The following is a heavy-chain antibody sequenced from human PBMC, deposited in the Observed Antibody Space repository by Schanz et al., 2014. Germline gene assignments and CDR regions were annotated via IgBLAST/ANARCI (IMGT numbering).Heavy chain of an antibody. D-gene: IGHD2-2*01. CDR3: AKRCSSTSCSHGAFDI. CDR2: IYSDGRT. V-gene: IGHV3-53*01. CDR1: GFTVSSTY. J-gene: IGHJ3*02. Sequence: EVQLVESGGGLLQPGGSLRLSCVASGFTVSSTYMSWVRQAPGKGLEWVSVIYSDGRTYYGDSVKGRFTISRDNSKNTLYLQMNSLRDEDTAMYYCAKRCSSTSCSHGAFDIWGQGTMVTVSS.